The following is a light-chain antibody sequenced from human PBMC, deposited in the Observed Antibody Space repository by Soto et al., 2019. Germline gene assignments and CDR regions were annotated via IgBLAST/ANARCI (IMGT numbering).Light chain of an antibody. V-gene: IGLV2-23*01. Sequence: QSALTQPASVSGSPGQSITISCTGTSSDAGNYNFVSWYQQHPGKAPKVIIYDDSTRPSGVSNRISGSKSGNTASLTIAGLQAEDEADYYCCSYAVSSTSCVFGGGTKLTVL. J-gene: IGLJ3*02. CDR1: SSDAGNYNF. CDR2: DDS. CDR3: CSYAVSSTSCV.